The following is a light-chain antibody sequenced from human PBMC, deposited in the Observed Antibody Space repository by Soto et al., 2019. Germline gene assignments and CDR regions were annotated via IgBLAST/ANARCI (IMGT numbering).Light chain of an antibody. Sequence: DIQMTQSPSSLSASLGDRVTITCRASQNINNFLNWYQHKPGKAPKLLISIASNLQDGVPSRFSGGGSGTDFALTITSLQPEDFATYYCQQSYTAPQTFGQGTKVDIK. J-gene: IGKJ1*01. V-gene: IGKV1-39*01. CDR2: IAS. CDR1: QNINNF. CDR3: QQSYTAPQT.